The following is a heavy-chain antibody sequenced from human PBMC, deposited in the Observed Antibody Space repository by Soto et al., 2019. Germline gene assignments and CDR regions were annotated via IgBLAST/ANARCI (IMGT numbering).Heavy chain of an antibody. CDR1: GYTFTGYY. D-gene: IGHD5-12*01. CDR3: ARDWRGYDNLTGSYYYYGMDV. J-gene: IGHJ6*02. Sequence: ASVKVSCKASGYTFTGYYMHWVRQAPGQGLEWMGWINPNSGGTNYAQKFQGWVTMTRDTSISTAYMELSRLRSDDTAVYYCARDWRGYDNLTGSYYYYGMDVWGQGTTVTVSS. CDR2: INPNSGGT. V-gene: IGHV1-2*04.